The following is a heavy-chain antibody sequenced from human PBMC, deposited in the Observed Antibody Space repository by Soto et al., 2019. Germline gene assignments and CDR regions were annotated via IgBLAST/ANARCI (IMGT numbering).Heavy chain of an antibody. J-gene: IGHJ4*02. V-gene: IGHV4-30-2*01. D-gene: IGHD6-6*01. CDR3: AGGAKSSSPLFDY. CDR2: IYHSGST. Sequence: SETLSLTCAVSGGSISSGGYSWSWIRQPPGKGLEWIGYIYHSGSTYYNPSLKSRVTISVDRSKNQFSLKLSSVTAADTAVYYCAGGAKSSSPLFDYGGQGPLFTVSS. CDR1: GGSISSGGYS.